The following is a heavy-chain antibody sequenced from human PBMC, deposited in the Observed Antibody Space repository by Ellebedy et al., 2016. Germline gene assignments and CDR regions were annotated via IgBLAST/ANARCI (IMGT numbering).Heavy chain of an antibody. J-gene: IGHJ4*02. Sequence: GESLKISCAASGFTFSSYGMHWVRQAPGKGLEWVAVISYDGSNKYYADSVKGRFTISRDNSKNALYLQMNSLRAEDTAVYYCAKGPGGPRYFDYWGQGTLVTVSS. CDR2: ISYDGSNK. D-gene: IGHD4-23*01. V-gene: IGHV3-30*18. CDR3: AKGPGGPRYFDY. CDR1: GFTFSSYG.